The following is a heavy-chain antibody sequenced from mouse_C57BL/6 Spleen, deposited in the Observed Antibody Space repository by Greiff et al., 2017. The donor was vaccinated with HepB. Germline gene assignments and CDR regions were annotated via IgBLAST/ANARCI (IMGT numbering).Heavy chain of an antibody. J-gene: IGHJ3*01. CDR3: ARRLTGVFAY. CDR1: GYTFTDYN. V-gene: IGHV1-18*01. D-gene: IGHD4-1*01. Sequence: EVKLMESGPELVKPGASVKIPCKASGYTFTDYNMDWVKQSHGKSLEWIGDINPNNGGTIYNQKFKGKATLTVDKSSSTAYMELRSLTSEDTAVYYCARRLTGVFAYWGQGTLVTVSA. CDR2: INPNNGGT.